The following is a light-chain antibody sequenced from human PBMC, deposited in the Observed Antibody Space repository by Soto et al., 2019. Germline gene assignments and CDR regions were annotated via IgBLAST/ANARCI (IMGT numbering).Light chain of an antibody. CDR2: GAS. J-gene: IGKJ1*01. V-gene: IGKV3-15*01. Sequence: EIVMTQSPATLSVSPGERVTLSCRASQSLSSNLAWYQQKPGQAPRLLIYGASTRATGIPARFSGSGSGTEFTLTISSLQSEDFAVYYCQQYNNWLGTFGQGTKVDI. CDR3: QQYNNWLGT. CDR1: QSLSSN.